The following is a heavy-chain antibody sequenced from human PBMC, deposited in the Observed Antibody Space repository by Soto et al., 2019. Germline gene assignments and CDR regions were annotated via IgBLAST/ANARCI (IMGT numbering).Heavy chain of an antibody. D-gene: IGHD1-20*01. J-gene: IGHJ4*02. CDR2: INPSGGST. V-gene: IGHV1-46*01. CDR3: ARDHITGTTDEYYFDY. Sequence: ASVKVSCKASGYTFTSYYMHWVRQAPGQGLEWMGIINPSGGSTSYAQKFQGRVTMTRDTSTSTVYMELSSLRSEDTAVYYCARDHITGTTDEYYFDYWGQGTLVTVSS. CDR1: GYTFTSYY.